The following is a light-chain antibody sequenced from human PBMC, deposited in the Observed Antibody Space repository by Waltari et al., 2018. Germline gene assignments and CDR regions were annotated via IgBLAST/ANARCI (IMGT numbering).Light chain of an antibody. V-gene: IGKV3-20*01. CDR3: QHYVRLPAT. J-gene: IGKJ1*01. CDR1: QSVSRY. CDR2: DAS. Sequence: TVLTQSPGTLSLSPGERATVSCRASQSVSRYLAWYRLKPGQAPRLLIYDASKRATGIPDRFSGSGSGTDFSLTISRLEPEDFAVYYCQHYVRLPATFGQGTKVEIK.